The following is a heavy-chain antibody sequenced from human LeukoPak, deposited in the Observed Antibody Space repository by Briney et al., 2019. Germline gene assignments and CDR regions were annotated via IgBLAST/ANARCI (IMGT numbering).Heavy chain of an antibody. D-gene: IGHD2-2*02. J-gene: IGHJ4*02. CDR2: INPNSGGT. CDR1: GYTFTGYY. V-gene: IGHV1-2*02. CDR3: ASGGGLSCSSTSCYTGTYSSSSFSFDY. Sequence: ASVKVSCKASGYTFTGYYMHWVRQAPGQGLEWMGWINPNSGGTNYAQKFQGRVTMTRDTSISTAYMELSRLRSEDTAVYYCASGGGLSCSSTSCYTGTYSSSSFSFDYWGQGALVTVSS.